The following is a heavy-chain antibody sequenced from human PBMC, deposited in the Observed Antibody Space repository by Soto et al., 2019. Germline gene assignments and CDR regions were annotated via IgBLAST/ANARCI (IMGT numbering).Heavy chain of an antibody. CDR3: ARDIMGTNYYYYGMDV. D-gene: IGHD2-8*01. Sequence: SGTLSLTCTVAGGSIPSYYWSWIRQPPGKGLEWIGYIYYSGSTNYNPSLKSRVTISVDTSKNQFSLKLSSVTAADTAVYYCARDIMGTNYYYYGMDVWGQGTTVT. CDR1: GGSIPSYY. J-gene: IGHJ6*02. CDR2: IYYSGST. V-gene: IGHV4-59*01.